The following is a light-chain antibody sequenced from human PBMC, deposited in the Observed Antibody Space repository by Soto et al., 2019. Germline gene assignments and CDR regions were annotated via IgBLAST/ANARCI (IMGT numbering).Light chain of an antibody. J-gene: IGKJ1*01. CDR3: QQYGSSPRA. CDR2: GAS. CDR1: RGIGST. V-gene: IGKV3-20*01. Sequence: EIVLTQSPATLSVSPGERATLSCRSIRGIGSTLALYQQKPGHAPRLLIYGASSRATGIPDRFSGSGSGTDFTLTISRLEPEDFAVYYCQQYGSSPRAFGQGTKVDIK.